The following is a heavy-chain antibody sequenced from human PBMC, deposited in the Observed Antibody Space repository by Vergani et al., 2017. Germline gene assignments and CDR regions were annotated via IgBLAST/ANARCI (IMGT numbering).Heavy chain of an antibody. CDR1: GYTFTGYY. D-gene: IGHD3/OR15-3a*01. CDR3: SRGRTGYGSYWFDP. V-gene: IGHV1-2*02. J-gene: IGHJ5*02. Sequence: QVQLVQSGAEVKKPGASVKVSCKASGYTFTGYYMHWVRQAPGQGLEWMGWINPNSGGTNYAQKFQGRVTMTRDTSIITAYMELSRLRSDDTAVYYYSRGRTGYGSYWFDPWGQGTMVTVSS. CDR2: INPNSGGT.